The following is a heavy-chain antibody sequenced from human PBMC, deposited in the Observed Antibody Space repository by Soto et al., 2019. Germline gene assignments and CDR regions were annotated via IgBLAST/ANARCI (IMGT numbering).Heavy chain of an antibody. J-gene: IGHJ3*02. Sequence: SETLSLTCTVSGQSISNNDNYWGWIRQPPGKGLEWIGSIYYSGNTYYSPSLKSRVTISVDTSKNQFSLKLRSVTAADTAVYSCARHDLVFAAGPGGAFDIWGQGTMVTVSS. CDR2: IYYSGNT. V-gene: IGHV4-39*01. D-gene: IGHD6-13*01. CDR1: GQSISNNDNY. CDR3: ARHDLVFAAGPGGAFDI.